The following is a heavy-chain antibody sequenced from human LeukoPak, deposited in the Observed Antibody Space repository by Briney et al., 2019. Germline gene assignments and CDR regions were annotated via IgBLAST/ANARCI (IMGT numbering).Heavy chain of an antibody. Sequence: GGSLRLSCAASGFTVSSNYMSWVRQAPGKGLEWVSVIYSGGSTYYADSVKGRFTISRDNAKNSLYLQMNSLRAEGTAVYYCARDVPLWFGEGPTDYWGQGTLVTVSS. CDR2: IYSGGST. CDR1: GFTVSSNY. CDR3: ARDVPLWFGEGPTDY. D-gene: IGHD3-10*01. V-gene: IGHV3-53*01. J-gene: IGHJ4*02.